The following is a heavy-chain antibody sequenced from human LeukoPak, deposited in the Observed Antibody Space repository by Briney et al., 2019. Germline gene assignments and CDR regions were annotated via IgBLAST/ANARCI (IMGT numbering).Heavy chain of an antibody. J-gene: IGHJ1*01. Sequence: GGSLRLSCAASGFTFSSYWMYWVRQAPGKGLVWVSRINGAGSSTSYADSVKGRFTVSRDNAKNTLNLQMNSLRAEDTAVYYCARDLFFSDAGYSSGWRAEYFHHWGQGTLVTVSS. D-gene: IGHD6-19*01. CDR1: GFTFSSYW. CDR3: ARDLFFSDAGYSSGWRAEYFHH. V-gene: IGHV3-74*01. CDR2: INGAGSST.